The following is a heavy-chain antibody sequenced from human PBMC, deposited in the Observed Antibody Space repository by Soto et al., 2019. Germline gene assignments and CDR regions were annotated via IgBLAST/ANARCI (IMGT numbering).Heavy chain of an antibody. CDR2: INLGGTTT. V-gene: IGHV1-46*04. CDR3: IGEERGVRYFDD. D-gene: IGHD2-8*02. CDR1: KNTFTDYF. Sequence: QVQLVESGAEVKKPGASVKLSCQASKNTFTDYFIHWVRQAPGQGLEWMALINLGGTTTTYTQKLQDXLXXXEXXSTSTGYMELSSLRSEDTAVYYCIGEERGVRYFDDWGHGTLVSVSA. J-gene: IGHJ4*01.